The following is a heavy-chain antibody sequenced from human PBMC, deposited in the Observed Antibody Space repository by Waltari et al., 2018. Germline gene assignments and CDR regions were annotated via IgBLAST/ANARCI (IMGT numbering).Heavy chain of an antibody. V-gene: IGHV1-2*06. J-gene: IGHJ4*02. D-gene: IGHD1-26*01. Sequence: QVQLVQSGAEVKKPGASVKVTCKASGYTFTDHYMHGVRRAPGQGLEWMGRINSNSGGTNYAQKFQGRVTMPTDTSLNTVYMELTRLISDDTAVYYCARDFRGGSYHFDYWGQGTLVTVSS. CDR3: ARDFRGGSYHFDY. CDR2: INSNSGGT. CDR1: GYTFTDHY.